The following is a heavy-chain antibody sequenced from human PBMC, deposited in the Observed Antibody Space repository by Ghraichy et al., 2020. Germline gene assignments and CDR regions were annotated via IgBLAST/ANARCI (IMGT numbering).Heavy chain of an antibody. Sequence: EVYHSGSTNYNPSLKSRVTVSRDNYKKQFSLSLTSVTASDTAVYYCAREIDQLWYLDSWGPVTLV. CDR2: VYHSGST. J-gene: IGHJ4*02. V-gene: IGHV4-4*02. D-gene: IGHD1-1*01. CDR3: AREIDQLWYLDS.